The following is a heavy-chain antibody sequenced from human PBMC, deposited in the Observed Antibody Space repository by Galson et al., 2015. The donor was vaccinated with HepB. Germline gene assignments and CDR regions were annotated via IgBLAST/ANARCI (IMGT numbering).Heavy chain of an antibody. J-gene: IGHJ3*01. CDR2: INQDGSEN. D-gene: IGHD2-2*02. Sequence: SLRLSCAVSRFTFSPYWMSWVRQAPGKGLEWVANINQDGSENYYVDSVKGRFTISRDNAENSLDLQMNSLRTEDTAVYFCARGAPTFCGSTSCYNDALDLWGQGTMVTVSS. V-gene: IGHV3-7*04. CDR3: ARGAPTFCGSTSCYNDALDL. CDR1: RFTFSPYW.